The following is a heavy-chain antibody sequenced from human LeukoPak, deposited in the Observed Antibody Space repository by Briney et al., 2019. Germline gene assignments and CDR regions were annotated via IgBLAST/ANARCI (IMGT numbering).Heavy chain of an antibody. D-gene: IGHD3-10*01. CDR1: GFAFSSYS. CDR3: ARDTMVRGVHFDY. Sequence: GGSLRLSCAASGFAFSSYSMNWVRQAPGKGLEWVSSISSSSSYIYYADSVKGRFTISRDNAKNSLYLQMNSLRAEDTAVYYCARDTMVRGVHFDYWGQGTLVTVSS. CDR2: ISSSSSYI. J-gene: IGHJ4*02. V-gene: IGHV3-21*01.